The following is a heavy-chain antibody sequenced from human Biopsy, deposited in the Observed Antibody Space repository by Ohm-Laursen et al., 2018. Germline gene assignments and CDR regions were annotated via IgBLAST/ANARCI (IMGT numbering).Heavy chain of an antibody. CDR3: ATGPYYDTRFYYNVRPFDL. J-gene: IGHJ4*02. V-gene: IGHV1-24*01. CDR1: GYTLTELS. CDR2: FDREERKT. Sequence: SSVKVSCKVSGYTLTELSIHWVRQTGGKGLEWMGGFDREERKTVYAEKFQGRVTMTEDTSTDTVYMEVTSLRSDDTAVYYCATGPYYDTRFYYNVRPFDLWGQGTLVTVSS. D-gene: IGHD3-10*01.